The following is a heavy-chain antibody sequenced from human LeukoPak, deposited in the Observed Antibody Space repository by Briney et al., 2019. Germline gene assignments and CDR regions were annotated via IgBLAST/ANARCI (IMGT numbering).Heavy chain of an antibody. CDR3: ARGSMPQYYFDY. Sequence: PSETLSLNCTVSGGSMRSYYWSWIRQSPGKGLEWIGYVYYSGSTNSNPSLKSRVTISIDTSKNQFSLKLSSVTAADTAVYYCARGSMPQYYFDYWGQGTLVTVSS. V-gene: IGHV4-59*01. J-gene: IGHJ4*02. D-gene: IGHD2/OR15-2a*01. CDR1: GGSMRSYY. CDR2: VYYSGST.